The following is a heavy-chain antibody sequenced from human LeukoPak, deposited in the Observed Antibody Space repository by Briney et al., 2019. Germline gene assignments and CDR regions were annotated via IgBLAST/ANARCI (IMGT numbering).Heavy chain of an antibody. D-gene: IGHD5-12*01. V-gene: IGHV4-39*07. Sequence: PETLSLTCTVSGGSISSSSYYWGWIRQPPGKGLEWIGSIYYSGSTYYNPSLKSRVTISVDTSKNQFSLKLSSVTAADTAVYYCARKRGGYSGYDYGWFDPWGQGTLVTVSS. CDR1: GGSISSSSYY. CDR2: IYYSGST. J-gene: IGHJ5*02. CDR3: ARKRGGYSGYDYGWFDP.